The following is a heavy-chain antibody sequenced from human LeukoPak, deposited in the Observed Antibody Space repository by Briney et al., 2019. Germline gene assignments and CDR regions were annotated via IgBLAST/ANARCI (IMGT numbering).Heavy chain of an antibody. D-gene: IGHD6-19*01. CDR3: ASEAVAGGPNAFDI. V-gene: IGHV4-39*01. Sequence: MSSETLSLTCTVSGGSISSSSYYWGWIRQPPGKGLEWIGSIYYSGSTYYNPSLKSRVTISVDTSKNQFSLKLSSVTAADTAVYYCASEAVAGGPNAFDIWGQGTMVTVSS. CDR1: GGSISSSSYY. CDR2: IYYSGST. J-gene: IGHJ3*02.